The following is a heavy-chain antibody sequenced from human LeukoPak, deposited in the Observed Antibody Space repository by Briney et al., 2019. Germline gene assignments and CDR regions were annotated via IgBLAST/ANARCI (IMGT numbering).Heavy chain of an antibody. CDR2: MNPSSGNT. Sequence: ASVKVSCKASGYTFTSYDINWVRQATGQGLEWMGWMNPSSGNTGYAQKFQGRVTITRNISISTAYMELSSLRSEDTAVYYCARVNYDYVWGSYRPFDYWGQGTLVTVSS. V-gene: IGHV1-8*03. CDR1: GYTFTSYD. CDR3: ARVNYDYVWGSYRPFDY. J-gene: IGHJ4*02. D-gene: IGHD3-16*02.